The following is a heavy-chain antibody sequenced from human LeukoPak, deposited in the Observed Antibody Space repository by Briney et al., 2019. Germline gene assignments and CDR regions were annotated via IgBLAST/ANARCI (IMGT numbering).Heavy chain of an antibody. J-gene: IGHJ4*02. D-gene: IGHD3-10*01. V-gene: IGHV4-59*13. CDR1: GDSITSVY. CDR2: IFHSGDT. CDR3: ARWDYYGSGSRRLDY. Sequence: SETLSLTCSVSGDSITSVYWSWIRQPPGKGLECIGYIFHSGDTNYNPSLKSRATISLDTSKDQFSLRLSSVTAADTAVYYCARWDYYGSGSRRLDYWGQGTLVTVSS.